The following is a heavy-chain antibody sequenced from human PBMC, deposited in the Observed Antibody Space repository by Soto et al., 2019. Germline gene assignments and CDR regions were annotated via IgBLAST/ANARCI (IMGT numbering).Heavy chain of an antibody. CDR3: ASYGLLPGIHDYFDY. J-gene: IGHJ4*02. V-gene: IGHV1-18*04. Sequence: ASVPVSSKSSAYSFTSYGISSDRQAPGQGLEWMGWISAYNGNTNYAQKLQGRVTMTTDTSKNQFSLKLSSVTAADTAVYYCASYGLLPGIHDYFDYWGQGTLVTVSS. CDR1: AYSFTSYG. CDR2: ISAYNGNT. D-gene: IGHD3-9*01.